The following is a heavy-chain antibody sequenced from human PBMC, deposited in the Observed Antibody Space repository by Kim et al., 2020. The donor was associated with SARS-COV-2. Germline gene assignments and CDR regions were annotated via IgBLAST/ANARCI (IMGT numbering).Heavy chain of an antibody. CDR1: GGSISSSNW. CDR2: IYNSGST. D-gene: IGHD5-18*01. CDR3: ARAVGLQLWSNRHYFDY. V-gene: IGHV4-4*02. Sequence: SETLSLTCAVSGGSISSSNWSCWVRPPPGKLLGLIGKIYNSGSTNYNPSLKSRATISVDKSKNQFSLKLSSVTAADTAVYYCARAVGLQLWSNRHYFDYWGQGTLVTVSS. J-gene: IGHJ4*02.